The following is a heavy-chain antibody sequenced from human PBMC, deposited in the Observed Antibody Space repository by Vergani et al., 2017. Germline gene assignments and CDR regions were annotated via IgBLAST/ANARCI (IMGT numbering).Heavy chain of an antibody. CDR1: GYTFTGYY. V-gene: IGHV1-2*02. CDR3: AREKRASHYDIFTGYYPDAFDI. D-gene: IGHD3-9*01. J-gene: IGHJ3*02. CDR2: INPNSGGT. Sequence: QVQLVQSGAEVKKPGASVKVSCKASGYTFTGYYMHWVRQAPGQGLEWMGWINPNSGGTNYAQKFQGRVTMTRDTAISTAYMELSRLRSDDTAVYYCAREKRASHYDIFTGYYPDAFDIWGQGTMVTVSS.